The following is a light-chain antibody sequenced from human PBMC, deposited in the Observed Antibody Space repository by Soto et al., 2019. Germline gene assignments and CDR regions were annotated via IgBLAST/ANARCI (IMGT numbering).Light chain of an antibody. CDR1: SGSIASNY. J-gene: IGLJ3*02. Sequence: NFMLTQPHSVSESPGKTVTISCTRSSGSIASNYVQWYQQRPGSSPTIVVYEDKQRPSGVPDRFSGSIDSSSNSASLTISALQTEDEADYYCQSYDSSNHGVFGGGTKVTVL. CDR2: EDK. V-gene: IGLV6-57*01. CDR3: QSYDSSNHGV.